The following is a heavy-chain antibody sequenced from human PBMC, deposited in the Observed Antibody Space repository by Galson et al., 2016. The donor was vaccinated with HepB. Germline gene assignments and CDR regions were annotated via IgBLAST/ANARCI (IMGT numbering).Heavy chain of an antibody. CDR1: GFTFRSYG. CDR2: IWYDGSHK. Sequence: SLRLSCAASGFTFRSYGMHWVRQVPGKGLEWVAVIWYDGSHKFYVDSVKGRFTISRDNSKNTLFLQMNSLRAEDTAVYYCARNYHYGSGSYIPFFWGQGTRVTVST. CDR3: ARNYHYGSGSYIPFF. V-gene: IGHV3-33*01. J-gene: IGHJ3*01. D-gene: IGHD3-10*01.